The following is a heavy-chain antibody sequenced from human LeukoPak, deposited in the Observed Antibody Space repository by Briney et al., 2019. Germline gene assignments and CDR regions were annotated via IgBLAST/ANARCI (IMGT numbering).Heavy chain of an antibody. V-gene: IGHV4-34*01. J-gene: IGHJ4*02. CDR3: ARGLLRYFDWPPGY. CDR2: INHSGST. Sequence: SETLSLTCAVYGGSFSGYYWSWIRQPPGKGLEWIGEINHSGSTNYNPSLKSRVTISVDTSKNQFSLKLSSVTAADTAVYYCARGLLRYFDWPPGYWGQGTLVTVSS. CDR1: GGSFSGYY. D-gene: IGHD3-9*01.